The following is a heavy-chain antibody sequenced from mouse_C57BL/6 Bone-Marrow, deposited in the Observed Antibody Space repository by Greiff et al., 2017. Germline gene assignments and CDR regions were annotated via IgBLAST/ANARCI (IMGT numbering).Heavy chain of an antibody. V-gene: IGHV1-39*01. D-gene: IGHD1-1*01. CDR3: ASRGSYYGKGFDY. J-gene: IGHJ2*01. CDR1: GYSFTDYN. Sequence: EVQLQQSGPELVKPGASVKISCKASGYSFTDYNMNWVKQSHGKSLEWIGVINPNYGTTSYNQKFKGKATLTVDQSSSTAYMQLNSLTSEDSAVXYCASRGSYYGKGFDYWGQGTTLTVSS. CDR2: INPNYGTT.